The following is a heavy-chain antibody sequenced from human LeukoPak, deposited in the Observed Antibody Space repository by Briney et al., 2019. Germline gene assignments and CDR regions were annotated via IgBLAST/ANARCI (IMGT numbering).Heavy chain of an antibody. V-gene: IGHV3-53*01. CDR1: GFTVSSNY. D-gene: IGHD4/OR15-4a*01. CDR2: IYSGGST. Sequence: GGSLRLSRAASGFTVSSNYMSWVRQAPGKGLEWVSVIYSGGSTYYADSVKGRFTISRDNSKNTLYLQMNSLRAEDTAVYYCARAEGASLYWYFDLWGRGTLVTVSS. J-gene: IGHJ2*01. CDR3: ARAEGASLYWYFDL.